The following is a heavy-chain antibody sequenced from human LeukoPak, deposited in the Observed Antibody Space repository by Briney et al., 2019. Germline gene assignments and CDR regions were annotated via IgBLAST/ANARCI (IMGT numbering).Heavy chain of an antibody. CDR2: IYSSGST. J-gene: IGHJ5*02. CDR3: ARDAYSNSYYWFDP. CDR1: GGSIIGYY. Sequence: SETLSLTCTVSGGSIIGYYWSWIRQPAGEGLEWIGRIYSSGSTNYNPSLQSRVTISVDKSNNQFSLKLTSVTAADTAVYYCARDAYSNSYYWFDPWGQETLVTVSS. D-gene: IGHD6-13*01. V-gene: IGHV4-4*07.